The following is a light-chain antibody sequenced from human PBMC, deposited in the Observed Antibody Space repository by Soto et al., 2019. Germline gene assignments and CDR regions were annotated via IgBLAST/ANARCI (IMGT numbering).Light chain of an antibody. V-gene: IGLV2-14*01. CDR3: CSYTSSSTYV. J-gene: IGLJ1*01. CDR2: DVV. Sequence: QSALTQPASVSGSPGQSITISCNGNGSDVGAYNYVSWYQQCPGKAPKLIIYDVVNRPSGVSNRFSGSKSGNTAALIIFGLQAEDEADYYCCSYTSSSTYVFGTGTKVTVL. CDR1: GSDVGAYNY.